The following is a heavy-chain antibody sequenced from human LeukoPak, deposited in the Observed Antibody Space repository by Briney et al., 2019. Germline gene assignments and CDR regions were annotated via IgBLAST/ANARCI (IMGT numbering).Heavy chain of an antibody. J-gene: IGHJ6*02. V-gene: IGHV4-4*09. D-gene: IGHD6-19*01. CDR3: ARDIAVAGTHYYYYGMDV. CDR1: GGSISSYY. Sequence: SETLSLTCTVSGGSISSYYWSWIRQPPGKGLEWIGYIYTSGSTNYNPSLKSRVTISVDTSKNQFSLKLSSVTAADTAVYYCARDIAVAGTHYYYYGMDVWGQGTTVTVSS. CDR2: IYTSGST.